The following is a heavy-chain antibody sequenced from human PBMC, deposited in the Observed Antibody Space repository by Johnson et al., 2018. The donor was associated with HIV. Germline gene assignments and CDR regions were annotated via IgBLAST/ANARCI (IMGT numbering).Heavy chain of an antibody. CDR2: IKQDGSEK. Sequence: VQLVESGGGVVQPGRSLRLSCAASGFTFSSYGMHWVRQAPGKGLEWVANIKQDGSEKYYVDSVKGRFTISRDNAKNSLYLQMNSLRAEDTAVYYCAREVAAVGDAFDIWGQGTMVTVSS. CDR1: GFTFSSYG. V-gene: IGHV3-7*01. J-gene: IGHJ3*02. CDR3: AREVAAVGDAFDI. D-gene: IGHD6-13*01.